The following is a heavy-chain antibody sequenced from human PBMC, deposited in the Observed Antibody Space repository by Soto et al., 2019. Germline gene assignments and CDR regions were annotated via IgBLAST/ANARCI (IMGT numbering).Heavy chain of an antibody. V-gene: IGHV1-18*01. CDR3: AMVDVYVTPSPQDV. CDR1: GYTFTRYR. D-gene: IGHD3-16*01. J-gene: IGHJ6*02. Sequence: QVQLVQSGAEVKNPGASVKVSCKASGYTFTRYRIGWARQAPGQGLEWMGWINTDNGNTNYAQNVQDRVTLTTDTTTSTTYMELTSLRSNHTAIYYCAMVDVYVTPSPQDVWGQGTTVIVSS. CDR2: INTDNGNT.